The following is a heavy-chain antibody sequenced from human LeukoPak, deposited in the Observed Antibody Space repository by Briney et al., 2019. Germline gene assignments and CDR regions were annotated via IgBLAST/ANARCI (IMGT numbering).Heavy chain of an antibody. J-gene: IGHJ4*02. Sequence: PGGSLRLSYAASGFTFSSHWMSWVRQAPGKGLEWVANIKQDGSEKYYVDSVKGRFTISRDNAKHSLYLQMNSLRAEDTAVYYCAKRWLQLQLDYFDYWGQGTLVTVSS. CDR3: AKRWLQLQLDYFDY. CDR2: IKQDGSEK. D-gene: IGHD5-24*01. V-gene: IGHV3-7*01. CDR1: GFTFSSHW.